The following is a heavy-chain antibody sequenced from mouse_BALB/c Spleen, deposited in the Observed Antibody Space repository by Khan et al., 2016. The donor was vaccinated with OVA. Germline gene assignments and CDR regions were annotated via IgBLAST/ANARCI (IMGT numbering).Heavy chain of an antibody. CDR3: ARKDYYDYDPFPY. CDR1: GYSITSEYI. Sequence: QLEESGPGLVKPSQSLSLTCTVTGYSITSEYIWNWIRQFPGNTLEWMGFISYSGNTRYNPSLQSRISITRDTSKNQFFLQLNSMTSDDTATYFCARKDYYDYDPFPYWGQGTLVTVSA. J-gene: IGHJ3*01. D-gene: IGHD2-4*01. CDR2: ISYSGNT. V-gene: IGHV3-2*02.